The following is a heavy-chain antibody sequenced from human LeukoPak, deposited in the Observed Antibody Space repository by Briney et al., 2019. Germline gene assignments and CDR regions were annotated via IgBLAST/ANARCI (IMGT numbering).Heavy chain of an antibody. J-gene: IGHJ4*02. D-gene: IGHD3-22*01. CDR2: IRGNADTT. V-gene: IGHV3-23*01. CDR1: GFTFSTYR. CDR3: AKGHGDASGYYYFDS. Sequence: GGSLRLSCAASGFTFSTYRTSWVRQAPGKGLEWVSAIRGNADTTYYADSVKGRFSIFRDNYKNMLYLQMNSLRVEDTAAYYCAKGHGDASGYYYFDSWGQGTLVTVSS.